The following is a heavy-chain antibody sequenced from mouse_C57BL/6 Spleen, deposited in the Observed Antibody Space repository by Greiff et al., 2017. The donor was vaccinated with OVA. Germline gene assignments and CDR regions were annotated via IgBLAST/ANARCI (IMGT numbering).Heavy chain of an antibody. J-gene: IGHJ4*01. CDR3: AAYYSNYEGGAMDY. D-gene: IGHD2-5*01. Sequence: QVQLQQSGAELVRPGASVKLSCKASGYTFTDYYINWVKQRPGQGLEWIARIYPGSGNTYYNEKFKGKATLTAEKSSSTAYMQLSSLTSEDSAVYFCAAYYSNYEGGAMDYWGQGTSVTVSS. CDR2: IYPGSGNT. CDR1: GYTFTDYY. V-gene: IGHV1-76*01.